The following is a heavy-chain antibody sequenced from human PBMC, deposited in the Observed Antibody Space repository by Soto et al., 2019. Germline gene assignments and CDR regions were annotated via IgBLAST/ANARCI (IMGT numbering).Heavy chain of an antibody. CDR3: VVAAQPYYFDY. CDR1: GYTFTSYG. Sequence: QVQLVQSGAEVKKPGASVKVSCKASGYTFTSYGISWVRQAPGQGLEWMGWISAYNGNTNYAQKPQGRVTMTTDTSTSTAYRELRSLTSDDTAVYYCVVAAQPYYFDYWGQGTLVTVSS. D-gene: IGHD2-15*01. J-gene: IGHJ4*02. CDR2: ISAYNGNT. V-gene: IGHV1-18*01.